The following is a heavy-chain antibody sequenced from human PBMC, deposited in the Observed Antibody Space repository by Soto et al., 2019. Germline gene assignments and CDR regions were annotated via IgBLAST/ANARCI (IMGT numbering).Heavy chain of an antibody. Sequence: GGSLRLSCAASGFSFTNYAMHWVRQASGKGLEWVSSMSGSGGGTYYADSVKGRFTISRDNSKNTLFLQMNSLRAEDTALYYCAGAYCSGTTCYGLYGMDVWGQGTTVTVLL. V-gene: IGHV3-23*01. CDR2: MSGSGGGT. CDR1: GFSFTNYA. J-gene: IGHJ6*02. CDR3: AGAYCSGTTCYGLYGMDV. D-gene: IGHD2-2*01.